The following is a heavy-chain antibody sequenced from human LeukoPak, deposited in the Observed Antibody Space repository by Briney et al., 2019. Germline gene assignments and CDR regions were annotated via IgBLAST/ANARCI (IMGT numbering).Heavy chain of an antibody. V-gene: IGHV4-59*08. CDR1: GGSISSYY. CDR3: ARRITIFGVAPNYYYYGMDV. J-gene: IGHJ6*02. Sequence: PSETLSLTCTVSGGSISSYYWSWIRQPPGKGLEWIGYIYYSGCTNYNPSLKSRVTISVDTSKNQFSLKLSSVTAADTAVYYCARRITIFGVAPNYYYYGMDVRGQGTTVTVSS. CDR2: IYYSGCT. D-gene: IGHD3-3*01.